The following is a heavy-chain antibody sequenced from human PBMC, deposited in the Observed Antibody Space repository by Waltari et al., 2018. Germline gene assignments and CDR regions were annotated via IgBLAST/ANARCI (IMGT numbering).Heavy chain of an antibody. J-gene: IGHJ4*02. CDR1: GFTFSSYA. D-gene: IGHD3-3*01. CDR3: AKPEQADFWSAFSPIDY. V-gene: IGHV3-23*01. Sequence: EVQLLDSGGVLVQPGGSLRLSCAASGFTFSSYAMSWVRQTPGKGLEWVSGISGSGGRTYYADSVKGRFTISRDNSKNTLYLQMNSLRAEDTAVYYCAKPEQADFWSAFSPIDYWGQGTLVTVSS. CDR2: ISGSGGRT.